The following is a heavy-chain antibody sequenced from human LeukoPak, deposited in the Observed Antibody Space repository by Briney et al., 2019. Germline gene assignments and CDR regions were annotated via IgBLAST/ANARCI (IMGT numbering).Heavy chain of an antibody. Sequence: SETLSLTCTVSGGSISSSSYYWGWIRQPPGKGLEWIGSIYYSGSTYYNPSLKSRVTISVDTSKNQFSLKLSSVTAADTAVYFCAGQTGPTFDIWGQGTVVTVSS. D-gene: IGHD3-9*01. CDR3: AGQTGPTFDI. CDR1: GGSISSSSYY. V-gene: IGHV4-39*07. J-gene: IGHJ3*02. CDR2: IYYSGST.